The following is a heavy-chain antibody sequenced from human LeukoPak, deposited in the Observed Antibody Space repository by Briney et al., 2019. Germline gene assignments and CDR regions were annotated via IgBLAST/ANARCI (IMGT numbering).Heavy chain of an antibody. CDR2: VYYSGST. D-gene: IGHD3-3*01. J-gene: IGHJ4*02. CDR3: VRDKTFEVVNFFDC. V-gene: IGHV4-39*07. Sequence: SETLSLTCTVSGGYITSGNYYWGWIRQPPGKGLEWVGSVYYSGSTYYNPSLKSRITVSLDTSKNQFSLKVRAVTAADTAVYYCVRDKTFEVVNFFDCRGQGTLVTVSS. CDR1: GGYITSGNYY.